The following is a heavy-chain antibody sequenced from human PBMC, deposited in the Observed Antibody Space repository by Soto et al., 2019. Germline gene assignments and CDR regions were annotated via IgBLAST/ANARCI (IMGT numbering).Heavy chain of an antibody. J-gene: IGHJ4*02. Sequence: EVHLVESGGGLVQTGGSLRLSCAIFESTVSRDWMNWVRQAPGKGLEWVAHINQDGSEKYYVDSVKGRFTISRDNAKKSLYLQRTSLRPADKDIYYCSGGVGDAFWGQGTLVSVSS. D-gene: IGHD1-26*01. V-gene: IGHV3-7*04. CDR2: INQDGSEK. CDR1: ESTVSRDW. CDR3: SGGVGDAF.